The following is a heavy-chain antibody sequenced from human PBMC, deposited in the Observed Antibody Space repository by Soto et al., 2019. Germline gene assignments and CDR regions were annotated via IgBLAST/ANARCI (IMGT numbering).Heavy chain of an antibody. CDR1: GFTFSSYG. D-gene: IGHD6-13*01. CDR3: AKDLSSSTPPWPDAFDI. CDR2: ISYDGSNK. Sequence: QVQLVESGGGVVQPGRSLRLSCAASGFTFSSYGMHWVRQAPGKGLEWVAVISYDGSNKYYADSVKGRFTISRDNSKNTLYLQMNSLRAEDTAVYYCAKDLSSSTPPWPDAFDIWGQGTMVTVSS. V-gene: IGHV3-30*18. J-gene: IGHJ3*02.